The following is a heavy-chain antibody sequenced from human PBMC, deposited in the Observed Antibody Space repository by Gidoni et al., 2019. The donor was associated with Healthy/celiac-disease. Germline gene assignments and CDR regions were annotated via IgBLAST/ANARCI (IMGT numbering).Heavy chain of an antibody. V-gene: IGHV1-2*02. CDR2: INPNSGGT. CDR3: ARVPNYYYDSSGYYLDY. CDR1: GYTFTGYY. J-gene: IGHJ4*02. Sequence: QVQLVQSGAEVKKPGASVKVSCKASGYTFTGYYMHWVRQAPGQGLEWMGWINPNSGGTNYAQKFQGRVTMTRDTSISTAYMELSRLRSDDTAVYYCARVPNYYYDSSGYYLDYWGQGTLVTVSS. D-gene: IGHD3-22*01.